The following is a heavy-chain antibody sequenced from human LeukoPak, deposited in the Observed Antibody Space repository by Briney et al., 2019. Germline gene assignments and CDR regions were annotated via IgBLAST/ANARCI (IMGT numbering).Heavy chain of an antibody. J-gene: IGHJ4*02. V-gene: IGHV3-33*01. CDR1: GFMFSVYG. D-gene: IGHD3-9*01. CDR3: ASASDQDILTGYYPFYFDY. CDR2: IWNDGSNK. Sequence: PGGSLRLSCVASGFMFSVYGMRWVRQAPGKGPEWVAVIWNDGSNKYYADSVKGRFTISRDNSKNTLYLQMDSLRPEDTAVYYCASASDQDILTGYYPFYFDYWGQGTLVTVSS.